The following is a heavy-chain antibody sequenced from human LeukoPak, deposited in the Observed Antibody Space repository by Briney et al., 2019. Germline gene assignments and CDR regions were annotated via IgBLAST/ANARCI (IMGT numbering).Heavy chain of an antibody. CDR2: ISPSNGDT. CDR3: VRDSGWELRHFFFDD. V-gene: IGHV1-18*04. D-gene: IGHD4-23*01. CDR1: GYTFTSYS. Sequence: ASVKVSCKASGYTFTSYSINWVRRAPGQGLEWMGWISPSNGDTSYAQKVQDRVTMTTDTSTTTVYMELRSLGSDHTAIYYCVRDSGWELRHFFFDDWGQGTLVTVSS. J-gene: IGHJ4*02.